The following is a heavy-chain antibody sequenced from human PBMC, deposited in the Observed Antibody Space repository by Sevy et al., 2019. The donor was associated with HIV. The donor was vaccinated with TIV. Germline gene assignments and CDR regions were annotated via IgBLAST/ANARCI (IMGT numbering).Heavy chain of an antibody. J-gene: IGHJ6*02. D-gene: IGHD3-3*01. Sequence: ASVKVSCKASGYTFSDSGYYVHWVRQAPGQGLEWMGWINPKSGATNYAQKFQGRVTMTRDTSVSTANMELNRLTSEDTAVYYCAREGYDFWTGPVDYDYGMDVWGQGTTVTVSS. CDR2: INPKSGAT. CDR3: AREGYDFWTGPVDYDYGMDV. CDR1: GYTFSDSGYY. V-gene: IGHV1-2*02.